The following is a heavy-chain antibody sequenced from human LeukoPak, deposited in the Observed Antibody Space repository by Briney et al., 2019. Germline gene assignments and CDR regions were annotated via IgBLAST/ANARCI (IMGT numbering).Heavy chain of an antibody. CDR2: IKQDGSEI. D-gene: IGHD1-26*01. J-gene: IGHJ4*02. CDR3: ARPSLNTGSYSDY. CDR1: GFSFSNYW. V-gene: IGHV3-7*01. Sequence: GGSLRLSCEASGFSFSNYWMSWVRQAPGKGLEWVANIKQDGSEIYYVDSVRGRFTISRDNAKNSLYLQMNSLRAEDTAVYYCARPSLNTGSYSDYWGQGILVSVSS.